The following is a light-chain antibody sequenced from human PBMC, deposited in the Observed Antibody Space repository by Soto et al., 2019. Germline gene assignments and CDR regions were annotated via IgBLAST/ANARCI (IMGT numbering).Light chain of an antibody. V-gene: IGLV2-14*01. CDR2: EVT. CDR3: GSYTSTGTYVL. CDR1: SSDIGGYRY. J-gene: IGLJ2*01. Sequence: QSVLTQPASVSGSPGQSIAISCTGTSSDIGGYRYVSWYQQYSGKAPKLIIHEVTNRPSGVSDRFTGSKSGNTASLTISGLQADDEADYYCGSYTSTGTYVLFGGGTKLTVL.